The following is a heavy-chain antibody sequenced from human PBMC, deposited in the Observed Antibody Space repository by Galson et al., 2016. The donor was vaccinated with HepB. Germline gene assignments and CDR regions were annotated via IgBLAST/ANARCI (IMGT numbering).Heavy chain of an antibody. CDR3: ARQTVRYYYGMDV. V-gene: IGHV5-10-1*01. D-gene: IGHD4-17*01. CDR2: IDPSDSDT. Sequence: SGAEVKKPGESLRISCKGSGYSFSNHYINWVRQMPGKGLEWMGRIDPSDSDTDYSPSFQGHVITSVDKSIGTAHLQWSSLKVSDTAIYYCARQTVRYYYGMDVWGQGTTVSVSS. CDR1: GYSFSNHY. J-gene: IGHJ6*02.